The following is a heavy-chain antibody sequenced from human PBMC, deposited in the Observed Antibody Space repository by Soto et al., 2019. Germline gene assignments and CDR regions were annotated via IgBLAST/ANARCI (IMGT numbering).Heavy chain of an antibody. V-gene: IGHV4-34*01. Sequence: QVQLQQWGAGLLKPSETLSLTCAVYGGSFSGYYWSWIRQPPGKGLEWIGEINHSGSTNYNPSLKCRVTISVDTSKNQFSLKLSSVTAADTAVYYCARDRVDIVVGPASLGYYYYMDVWGKGPTVTVSS. D-gene: IGHD2-2*01. CDR3: ARDRVDIVVGPASLGYYYYMDV. CDR2: INHSGST. J-gene: IGHJ6*03. CDR1: GGSFSGYY.